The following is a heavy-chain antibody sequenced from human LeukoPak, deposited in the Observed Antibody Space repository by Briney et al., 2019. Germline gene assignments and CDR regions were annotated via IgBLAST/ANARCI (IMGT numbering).Heavy chain of an antibody. J-gene: IGHJ4*02. CDR3: ARDSYYGSGSYYRYTFDY. D-gene: IGHD3-10*01. CDR2: IYSGGST. CDR1: GFTVSRNY. Sequence: PGGSLRLSCAASGFTVSRNYMSWVRQAPGRGLEWVSVIYSGGSTYYADSVKGRFTISRDSSKNTLYLQMNSLRAEDTAVYYCARDSYYGSGSYYRYTFDYWGQGTLVTVSS. V-gene: IGHV3-53*01.